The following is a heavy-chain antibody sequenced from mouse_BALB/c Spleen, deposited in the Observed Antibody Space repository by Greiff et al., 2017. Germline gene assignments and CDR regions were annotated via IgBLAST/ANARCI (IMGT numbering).Heavy chain of an antibody. J-gene: IGHJ1*01. CDR2: IDPANGNT. Sequence: EVHLVESGAELVKPGASVKLSCTASGFNIKDTYMHWVKQRPEQGLEWIGRIDPANGNTKYDPKFQGKATITADTSSNTAYLQLSSLTSEDTAVYYCARLIHYYGYWYFDVCGAGTTVTVSS. CDR3: ARLIHYYGYWYFDV. V-gene: IGHV14-3*02. CDR1: GFNIKDTY. D-gene: IGHD1-2*01.